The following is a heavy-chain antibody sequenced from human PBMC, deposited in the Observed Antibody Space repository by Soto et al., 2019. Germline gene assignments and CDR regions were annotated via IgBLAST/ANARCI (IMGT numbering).Heavy chain of an antibody. CDR2: ISAYTDDP. J-gene: IGHJ5*02. V-gene: IGHV1-18*01. CDR1: GNTFTNLG. CDR3: ARVIPCAEAWFDL. Sequence: AAVKVSRKXSGNTFTNLGVTWLRQAPGQGLEWMGWISAYTDDPNYAQKFQGRVTMTIDTSSSTAYLDLRGLTAVDTAVYYCARVIPCAEAWFDLWGQGTLVTVSS. D-gene: IGHD2-2*01.